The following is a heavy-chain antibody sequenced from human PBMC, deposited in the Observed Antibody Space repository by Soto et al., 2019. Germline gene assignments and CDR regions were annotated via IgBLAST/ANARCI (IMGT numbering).Heavy chain of an antibody. CDR2: ISGSGGST. CDR1: GFTFSSYA. Sequence: PGGSLRLSCAASGFTFSSYAMSWVRQAPGKGLEWVSAISGSGGSTYYADSVKGRFTISRDNSKNTLYLQMNSLRAEDTAVYYCAKDRFHYDFWSGYSQNKMLNWFDPWGQGTLVTVSS. J-gene: IGHJ5*02. CDR3: AKDRFHYDFWSGYSQNKMLNWFDP. V-gene: IGHV3-23*01. D-gene: IGHD3-3*01.